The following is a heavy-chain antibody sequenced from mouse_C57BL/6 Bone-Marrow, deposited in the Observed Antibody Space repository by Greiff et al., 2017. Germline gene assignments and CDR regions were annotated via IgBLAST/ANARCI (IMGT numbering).Heavy chain of an antibody. CDR2: IYPGDGDT. Sequence: QVHVKQSGAELVKPGASVKISCKASGYAFSSYWMNWVKQRPGKGLEWIGQIYPGDGDTNYNGKFKGKATLTADKSSSTAYMQLSSLTSEDSAVYFCARWEVTKRRERDAMDYWGQGTSVTVSS. D-gene: IGHD2-3*01. J-gene: IGHJ4*01. V-gene: IGHV1-80*01. CDR3: ARWEVTKRRERDAMDY. CDR1: GYAFSSYW.